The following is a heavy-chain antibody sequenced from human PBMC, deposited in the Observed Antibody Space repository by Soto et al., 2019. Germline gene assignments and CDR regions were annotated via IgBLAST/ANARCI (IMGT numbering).Heavy chain of an antibody. J-gene: IGHJ4*02. Sequence: QVQVVESGGGVVQPGRSLRLSCAASGFAFSNFGMHWVRQVPGKGLEWVAVIWHNGKNKDYADYAKGRFTISRDNSENILYLEMNSLRVEDTAVYYCARDPGHDEAMDYWGQGTLVTVSS. CDR3: ARDPGHDEAMDY. CDR2: IWHNGKNK. D-gene: IGHD1-1*01. CDR1: GFAFSNFG. V-gene: IGHV3-33*01.